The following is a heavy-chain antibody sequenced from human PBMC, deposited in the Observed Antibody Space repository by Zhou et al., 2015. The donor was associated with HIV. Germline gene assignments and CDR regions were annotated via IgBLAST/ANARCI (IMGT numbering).Heavy chain of an antibody. V-gene: IGHV1-69*06. D-gene: IGHD6-6*01. CDR3: VRDRGAARPDWRYFDL. Sequence: QVQLVQSGTEVKKPGSSVKVSCKASGGTFSGSDLSWVRQAPGQGLEWMGRITPMFQTHNYAEKFRARLNITADRSTSTAYMELRSLTSEDTAVYYCVRDRGAARPDWRYFDLWGRGTLVTVSS. CDR1: GGTFSGSD. CDR2: ITPMFQTH. J-gene: IGHJ2*01.